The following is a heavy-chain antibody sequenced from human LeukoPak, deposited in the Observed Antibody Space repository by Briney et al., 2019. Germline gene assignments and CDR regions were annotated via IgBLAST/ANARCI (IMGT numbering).Heavy chain of an antibody. CDR3: ATDRNSGKYYDY. D-gene: IGHD1-26*01. J-gene: IGHJ4*02. Sequence: ASVKVSCKASGGTFSSYAISWVRQAPGQGLEWMGGIIPIFGTANYAQKFQGRVTITADESTSTAYMELSSLRSEDTAVYYCATDRNSGKYYDYWGQGTLVTVSS. CDR1: GGTFSSYA. CDR2: IIPIFGTA. V-gene: IGHV1-69*13.